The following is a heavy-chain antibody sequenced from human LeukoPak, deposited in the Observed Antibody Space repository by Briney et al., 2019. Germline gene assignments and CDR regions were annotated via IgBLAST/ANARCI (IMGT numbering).Heavy chain of an antibody. CDR1: GGTFSSYA. CDR3: AREDGRDGYNFDY. J-gene: IGHJ4*02. D-gene: IGHD5-24*01. V-gene: IGHV1-69*04. CDR2: IIPIFRIA. Sequence: SVKVSCKASGGTFSSYAISWVRQAPGQGLEWMGRIIPIFRIANYAQKFQGRVTITADKSTSTAYMELSSLRSEDTAVYYCAREDGRDGYNFDYWGQGTLVTVSS.